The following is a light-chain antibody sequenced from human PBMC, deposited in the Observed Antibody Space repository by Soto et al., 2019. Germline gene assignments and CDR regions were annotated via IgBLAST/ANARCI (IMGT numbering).Light chain of an antibody. Sequence: DIVMTQSPDSLAVSLGERATINCKSSQSVLYSSNNNNRLAWYQQKPGQPPKLLLYWASTRESGVPDRFSGSGSGTDSTLTISSLQAEDVAVYYCQQYYSIPWTFGQGTRVEIK. CDR1: QSVLYSSNNNNR. CDR3: QQYYSIPWT. CDR2: WAS. J-gene: IGKJ1*01. V-gene: IGKV4-1*01.